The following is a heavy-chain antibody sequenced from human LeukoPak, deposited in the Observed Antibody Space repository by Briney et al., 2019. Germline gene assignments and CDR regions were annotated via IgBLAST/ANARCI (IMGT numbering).Heavy chain of an antibody. CDR2: IYYSGST. J-gene: IGHJ3*02. D-gene: IGHD3-3*01. Sequence: PSETLSLTCTVSGGSISSYYWSWIRQPPGKGLEWIGYIYYSGSTNYNPSLKSRVTISVDTSKNQFSLKLSSVTAADTAVYYCARAPIFGVDVDAFDIWGQGTMVTVS. CDR1: GGSISSYY. V-gene: IGHV4-59*01. CDR3: ARAPIFGVDVDAFDI.